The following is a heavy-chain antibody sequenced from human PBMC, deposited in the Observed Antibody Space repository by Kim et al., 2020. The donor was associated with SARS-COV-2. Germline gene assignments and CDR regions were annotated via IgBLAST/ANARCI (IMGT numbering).Heavy chain of an antibody. CDR1: GFTFSDSP. V-gene: IGHV3-73*01. D-gene: IGHD1-1*01. J-gene: IGHJ3*02. Sequence: GGSLRLSCAASGFTFSDSPMHWVRQASGKGLEWIGRIRSKANSYATAYAASVRGRFIISRDDSKNTAYLQMNSLKTEDTAVYYCTRIPGTPFAFWDAFDIWGEGTTVTVSS. CDR2: IRSKANSYAT. CDR3: TRIPGTPFAFWDAFDI.